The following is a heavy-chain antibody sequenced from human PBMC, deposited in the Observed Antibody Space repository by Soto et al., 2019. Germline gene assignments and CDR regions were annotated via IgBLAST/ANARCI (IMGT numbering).Heavy chain of an antibody. CDR3: ARAPYYYDSSGYYFGHFDC. V-gene: IGHV4-38-2*01. D-gene: IGHD3-22*01. CDR2: FHHSGST. J-gene: IGHJ4*02. CDR1: DYSISSGYY. Sequence: SETLSLTCAVSDYSISSGYYWGWIRQPPGKGLEWIGSFHHSGSTYYNPSLKSRVTISPDTSKNQFSLNLSSATAADTAVYYCARAPYYYDSSGYYFGHFDCWGQGTLVTVSS.